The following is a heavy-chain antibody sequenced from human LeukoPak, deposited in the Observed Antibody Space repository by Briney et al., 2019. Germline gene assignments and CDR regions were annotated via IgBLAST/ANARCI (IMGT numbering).Heavy chain of an antibody. Sequence: GASVKVSCKASGYTFTGYHMHWVRQAPGQGLEWMGRINPNSGGTNYAQKFQGRVTMTRDTSISTAYMELSRLRSDDTAVYYCARGPRSIAARHGNWFDPWGQGTLVTVSS. CDR2: INPNSGGT. D-gene: IGHD6-6*01. CDR1: GYTFTGYH. V-gene: IGHV1-2*06. CDR3: ARGPRSIAARHGNWFDP. J-gene: IGHJ5*02.